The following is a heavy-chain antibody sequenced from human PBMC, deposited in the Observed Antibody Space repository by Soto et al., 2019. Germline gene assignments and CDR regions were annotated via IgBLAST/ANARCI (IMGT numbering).Heavy chain of an antibody. CDR2: IVVGNGNT. CDR1: GFTFSTST. J-gene: IGHJ4*02. D-gene: IGHD2-8*01. V-gene: IGHV1-58*02. CDR3: ATASMGYTFGFDL. Sequence: GSSVKVSCKASGFTFSTSTIQWVRQTRGHRLEWIGWIVVGNGNTNFAHNLRHRVTFSRDLSTRTVYMELSSLRSDDTAMYYCATASMGYTFGFDLWGQGSLVTVSS.